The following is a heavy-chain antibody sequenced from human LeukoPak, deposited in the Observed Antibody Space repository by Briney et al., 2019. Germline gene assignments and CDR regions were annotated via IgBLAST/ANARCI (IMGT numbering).Heavy chain of an antibody. CDR2: IKQDGSEK. CDR3: ARGLDEG. D-gene: IGHD3/OR15-3a*01. Sequence: PGGSLRLSCAASGFIFSTSWMSWVRQAPGKGLEWVANIKQDGSEKYYVDSTKGRFTISRDNAKNSLYLQMNSLRAEDTAVYYCARGLDEGWGQGTLVTVSS. J-gene: IGHJ4*02. V-gene: IGHV3-7*01. CDR1: GFIFSTSW.